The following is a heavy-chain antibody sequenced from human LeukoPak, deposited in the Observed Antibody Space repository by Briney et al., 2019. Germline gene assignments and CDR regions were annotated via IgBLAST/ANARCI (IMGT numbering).Heavy chain of an antibody. CDR3: ARDRSVYYYMDV. CDR2: ISSSSSYI. CDR1: GFTFSSYS. V-gene: IGHV3-21*01. Sequence: GGSQRLSCAASGFTFSSYSMNWVRQAPGKGLEWVSSISSSSSYIYYADSVKGRFTISRDNAKNSLYLQMNSLRAEDTAVYYCARDRSVYYYMDVWGKGTTVTVSS. J-gene: IGHJ6*03.